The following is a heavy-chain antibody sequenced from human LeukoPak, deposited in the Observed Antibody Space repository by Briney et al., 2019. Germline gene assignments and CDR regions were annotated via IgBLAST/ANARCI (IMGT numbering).Heavy chain of an antibody. CDR2: ISSSSSTI. V-gene: IGHV3-48*01. CDR1: GFTFSSYS. CDR3: ARSICSCCSCSRQDYYYYGMDV. J-gene: IGHJ6*02. D-gene: IGHD2-15*01. Sequence: GGSLRLSCAASGFTFSSYSMNWVRQAPGKGLEWVSYISSSSSTIYYADSVKGRFTISRDNAKNSLYLQMNSLRAEDTAVYYCARSICSCCSCSRQDYYYYGMDVWGQGTTVTVSS.